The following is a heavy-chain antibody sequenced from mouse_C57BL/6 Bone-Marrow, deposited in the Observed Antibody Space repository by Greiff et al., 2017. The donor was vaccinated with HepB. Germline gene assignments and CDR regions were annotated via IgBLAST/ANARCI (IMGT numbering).Heavy chain of an antibody. CDR2: ISDGGSYT. CDR3: ARDFDYDGGD. Sequence: EVKLMESGGGLVKPGGSLKLSCAASGFTFSSYAMSWVRQTPEKRLEWVATISDGGSYTYYPDNVKGRFTISRDNAKNNLYLQMSHLKSEDTAMYYCARDFDYDGGDWGQGTTLTVSS. CDR1: GFTFSSYA. D-gene: IGHD2-4*01. J-gene: IGHJ2*01. V-gene: IGHV5-4*01.